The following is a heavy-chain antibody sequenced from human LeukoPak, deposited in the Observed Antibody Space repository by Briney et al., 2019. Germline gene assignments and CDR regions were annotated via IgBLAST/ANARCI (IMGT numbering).Heavy chain of an antibody. CDR1: GGSISSGGYY. J-gene: IGHJ5*02. D-gene: IGHD6-13*01. CDR2: IYYSGST. V-gene: IGHV4-31*03. CDR3: ARHFLGSAAGTRVWFDP. Sequence: PSQTLSLTCTVSGGSISSGGYYWSWIRQHPGKGLEWIGYIYYSGSTYYNPSLKSRVTISVDTSKNQFSLKLSSVTAADTAVYYCARHFLGSAAGTRVWFDPWGQGTLVTVSS.